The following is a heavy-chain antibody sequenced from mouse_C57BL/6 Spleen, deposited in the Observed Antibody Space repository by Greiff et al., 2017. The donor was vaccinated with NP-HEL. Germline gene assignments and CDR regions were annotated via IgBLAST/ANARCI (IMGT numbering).Heavy chain of an antibody. CDR2: ISDGGSYT. V-gene: IGHV5-4*01. D-gene: IGHD3-1*01. CDR1: GFTFSSYA. Sequence: DVQLVESGGGLVKPGGSLKLSCAASGFTFSSYAMSWVRQTPEKRLEWVATISDGGSYTYYPDNVKGRFTISRDNAKNNLYLQMSHLKSEDTAMYYCARDRGDYWGQSTTLTVSS. J-gene: IGHJ2*01. CDR3: ARDRGDY.